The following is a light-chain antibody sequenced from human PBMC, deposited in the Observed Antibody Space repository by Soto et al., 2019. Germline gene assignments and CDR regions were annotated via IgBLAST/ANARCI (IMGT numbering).Light chain of an antibody. CDR1: SSSLGASYD. CDR2: GNS. J-gene: IGLJ1*01. V-gene: IGLV1-40*01. CDR3: QSYDSLLRGYV. Sequence: QAVLSQPPSVSGAQGQRGSVSCTGMSSSLGASYDGHWYQQLTGTARKLFSYGNSIRPPGFRGPFSGMLSGSAACLTITGLQAGDGADYFYQSYDSLLRGYVFGNGTKVTVL.